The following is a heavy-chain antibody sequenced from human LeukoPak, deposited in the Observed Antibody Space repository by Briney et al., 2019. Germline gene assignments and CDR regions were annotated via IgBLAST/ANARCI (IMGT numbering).Heavy chain of an antibody. V-gene: IGHV4-61*05. CDR2: IYYSGST. Sequence: SETLSLTCTVSGGSISSSSYYWGWIRQPPGKGLEWIGYIYYSGSTNYNPSLKSRVTISVDTSKNQFSLKLSSVTAADTAVYYCARLGFLRPNYYYYYGMDVWGQGTTVTVSS. J-gene: IGHJ6*02. D-gene: IGHD2-15*01. CDR3: ARLGFLRPNYYYYYGMDV. CDR1: GGSISSSSYY.